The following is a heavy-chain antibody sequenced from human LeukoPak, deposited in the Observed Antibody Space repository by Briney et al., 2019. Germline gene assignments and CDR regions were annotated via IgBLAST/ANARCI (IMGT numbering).Heavy chain of an antibody. CDR2: IIPIFGTA. V-gene: IGHV1-69*13. CDR3: ASRLYCSNTRCRNFPFAY. CDR1: GGTFSSYA. Sequence: SVKVSCKASGGTFSSYAINWVRQAPGQGLEWMGGIIPIFGTANYAQKFQDRVTITADESASTAYMELSSLRSEDTAIYYCASRLYCSNTRCRNFPFAYWGQGTLVTVSS. D-gene: IGHD2-2*01. J-gene: IGHJ4*02.